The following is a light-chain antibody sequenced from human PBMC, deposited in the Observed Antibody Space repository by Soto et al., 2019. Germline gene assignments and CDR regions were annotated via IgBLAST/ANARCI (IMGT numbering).Light chain of an antibody. CDR1: QVISNY. CDR3: QQYNSAPWT. Sequence: DIQMTQSPSSLSASVGDRVTITCRASQVISNYLAWYQQKPGKVPKLQIYAASTLQSGVPFRFSGSGSGTDFTLTISSLQPEDVATYYCQQYNSAPWTFGQGTKVEIK. CDR2: AAS. V-gene: IGKV1-27*01. J-gene: IGKJ1*01.